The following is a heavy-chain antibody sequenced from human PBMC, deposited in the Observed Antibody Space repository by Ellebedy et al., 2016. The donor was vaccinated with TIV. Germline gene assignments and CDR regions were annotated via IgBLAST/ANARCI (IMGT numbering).Heavy chain of an antibody. Sequence: SLKISCAASGFTFDDYAMHWVRQAPGKGLEWVSGISWNSGSIGYADSVKGRFTISRDNAKNSLYLQMNSLRAEDTAVYYCARWAIVVVIAGFDYWGQGTLVTVSS. J-gene: IGHJ4*02. V-gene: IGHV3-9*01. CDR1: GFTFDDYA. CDR3: ARWAIVVVIAGFDY. CDR2: ISWNSGSI. D-gene: IGHD3-22*01.